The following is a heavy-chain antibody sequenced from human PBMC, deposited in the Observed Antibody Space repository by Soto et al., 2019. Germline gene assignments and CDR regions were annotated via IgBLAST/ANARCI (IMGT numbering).Heavy chain of an antibody. CDR3: AREIRDYNWFDP. CDR1: GGSFSGYY. D-gene: IGHD3-16*01. CDR2: IYHSGST. V-gene: IGHV4-34*01. J-gene: IGHJ5*02. Sequence: SETLSLTCAVYGGSFSGYYWTWIRQPPGKGLEWIGEIYHSGSTYYNPSLMSRFIISVDRSKNQFSLKLSSVTAADTAVYYCAREIRDYNWFDPWGQGTLVTVSS.